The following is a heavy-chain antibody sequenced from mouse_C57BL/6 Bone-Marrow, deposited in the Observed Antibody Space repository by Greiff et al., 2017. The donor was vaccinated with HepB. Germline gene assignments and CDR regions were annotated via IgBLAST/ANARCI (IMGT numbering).Heavy chain of an antibody. CDR2: ISDGGSYT. Sequence: EVKLVESGGGLVKPGGSLKLSCAASGFTFSSYAMSWVRQTPEKRLEWVATISDGGSYTYYPDNVKGRFTIFRDHAKNNLYLQMSHLKSEDTAMYYCARDQTVRLYFDYWGQGTTLTVSS. D-gene: IGHD1-1*01. CDR1: GFTFSSYA. CDR3: ARDQTVRLYFDY. V-gene: IGHV5-4*01. J-gene: IGHJ2*01.